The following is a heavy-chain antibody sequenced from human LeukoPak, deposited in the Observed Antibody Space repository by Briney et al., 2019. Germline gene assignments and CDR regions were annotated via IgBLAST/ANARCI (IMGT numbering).Heavy chain of an antibody. D-gene: IGHD1-26*01. CDR3: ARGIIVGATWGENYNCFDP. Sequence: SETLSLTCTVSGGSISSSSYYWSWIRQPPGKGLEWIGYIYYSGSTNYNPSLKSRVTISVDTSKNQFSLKLSSVTAADTAVYYCARGIIVGATWGENYNCFDPWGQGTLVTVSS. CDR1: GGSISSSSYY. J-gene: IGHJ5*02. V-gene: IGHV4-61*01. CDR2: IYYSGST.